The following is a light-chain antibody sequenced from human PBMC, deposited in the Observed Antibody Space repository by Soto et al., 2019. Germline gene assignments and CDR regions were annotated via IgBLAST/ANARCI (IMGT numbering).Light chain of an antibody. CDR2: DAS. CDR3: QQYDNSPLT. V-gene: IGKV1-33*01. J-gene: IGKJ5*01. CDR1: QDISNY. Sequence: DIQMTQSPSSLSASVGDRVTITCQASQDISNYLNWYQQKPGKAPKLLIYDASNLETGVPSRFSGSGSGTDFTFTISSLQTEDIATYYCQQYDNSPLTFGQGTRLEI.